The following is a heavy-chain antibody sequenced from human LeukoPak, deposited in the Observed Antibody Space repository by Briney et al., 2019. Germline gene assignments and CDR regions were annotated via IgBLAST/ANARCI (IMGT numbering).Heavy chain of an antibody. J-gene: IGHJ4*02. Sequence: GGSLRLSCAASGFTFDDYAMHWVRQAPGKGLEWVSLISWEGHTTYYADSVRGRFTISRDNSKNSLFLEMKNLTTDDTAFYYCTRDTDFGSPTNYFDHWGQGTLVSVSS. CDR1: GFTFDDYA. CDR3: TRDTDFGSPTNYFDH. CDR2: ISWEGHTT. V-gene: IGHV3-43*01. D-gene: IGHD3-10*01.